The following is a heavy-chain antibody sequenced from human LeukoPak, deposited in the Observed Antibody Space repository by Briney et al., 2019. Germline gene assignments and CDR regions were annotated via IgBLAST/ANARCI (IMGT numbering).Heavy chain of an antibody. V-gene: IGHV3-21*01. CDR2: ISSSSSYI. J-gene: IGHJ3*02. CDR1: GFTFSSYS. CDR3: ARACRSTSCYDAFDI. D-gene: IGHD2-2*01. Sequence: GGSLRLSCAASGFTFSSYSMNWVRQAPGKGLEWVSSISSSSSYIYYADSVKGRFTISRDNAKNSLYLRMNSLRAEDTAVYYCARACRSTSCYDAFDIWGQGTMVTVSS.